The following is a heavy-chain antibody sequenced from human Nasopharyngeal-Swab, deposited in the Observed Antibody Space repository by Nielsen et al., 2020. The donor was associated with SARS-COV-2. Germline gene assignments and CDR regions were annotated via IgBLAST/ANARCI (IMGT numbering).Heavy chain of an antibody. D-gene: IGHD3-10*01. V-gene: IGHV3-21*01. Sequence: GESLKISCVASGFIFSSYNMHWVRQAPGKGLEWVSSISTGSNYIFYADSVKGRFTISRDNAKNTLYLQMNSLRVEDTAVYYCARDVGGSGSNWGQGTLVTVSS. CDR2: ISTGSNYI. CDR3: ARDVGGSGSN. CDR1: GFIFSSYN. J-gene: IGHJ4*02.